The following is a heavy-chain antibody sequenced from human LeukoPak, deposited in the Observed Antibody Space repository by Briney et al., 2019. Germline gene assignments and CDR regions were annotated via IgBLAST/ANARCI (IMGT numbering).Heavy chain of an antibody. V-gene: IGHV3-23*01. D-gene: IGHD6-13*01. Sequence: GGSLRLSCAASGFTFSSYAMSWVRQAPGKGLEWVSDLSRKGSNTHYADSENGRFTISRDNSKITLNLQMNSLRAEDTAVYYCAKDLGGSSWYYFDYWGQGILVTVSS. CDR3: AKDLGGSSWYYFDY. CDR2: LSRKGSNT. CDR1: GFTFSSYA. J-gene: IGHJ4*02.